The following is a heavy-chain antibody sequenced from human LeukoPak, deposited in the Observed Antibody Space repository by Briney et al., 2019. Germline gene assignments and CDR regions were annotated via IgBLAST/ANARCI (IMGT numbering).Heavy chain of an antibody. CDR3: ARSRSGYYLSVDY. D-gene: IGHD3-3*01. CDR1: GFTFSSYW. V-gene: IGHV3-7*01. Sequence: GGSLRLSCAASGFTFSSYWMSWVRQAPGKGLEWVANIKQDGSEKYYVDSVKGRFTISRDNAKNSLYLQMNSLRAEDTAVYYCARSRSGYYLSVDYWGQGTLVTVSS. J-gene: IGHJ4*02. CDR2: IKQDGSEK.